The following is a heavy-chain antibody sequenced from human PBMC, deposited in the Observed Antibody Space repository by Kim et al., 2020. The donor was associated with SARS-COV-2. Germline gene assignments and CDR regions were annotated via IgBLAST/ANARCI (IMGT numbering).Heavy chain of an antibody. D-gene: IGHD4-17*01. CDR2: ISWNSGSI. V-gene: IGHV3-9*01. CDR1: GFTFGDYA. Sequence: GGSLRLSCAASGFTFGDYAMHWVRQAPGKGLEWVSGISWNSGSIGYADSVKGRFTISRDNAKNSLYLQMNSLRAEDTALYYCAKDGNLGYGDPDYFDYWGQGTLVTVSS. J-gene: IGHJ4*02. CDR3: AKDGNLGYGDPDYFDY.